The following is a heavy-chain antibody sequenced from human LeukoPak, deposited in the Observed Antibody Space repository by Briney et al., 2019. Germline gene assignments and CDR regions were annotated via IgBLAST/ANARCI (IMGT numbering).Heavy chain of an antibody. CDR2: INAGNGNT. CDR3: ARGEVITTVRGGIGNNWLGP. D-gene: IGHD3-10*01. Sequence: ASVKVSCKASGYIFTGYAIYWVRQAPGQRLEWLGWINAGNGNTKYSQKFQVRVTITKDTSASTAYMELSSLRSEDTAVYYCARGEVITTVRGGIGNNWLGPWGQGTLVSVSS. CDR1: GYIFTGYA. V-gene: IGHV1-3*01. J-gene: IGHJ5*02.